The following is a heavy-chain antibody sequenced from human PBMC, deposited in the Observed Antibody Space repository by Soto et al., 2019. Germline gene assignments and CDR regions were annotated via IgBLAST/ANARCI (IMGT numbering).Heavy chain of an antibody. V-gene: IGHV1-69*02. CDR2: IIPILGIA. CDR1: GGTFSSYT. J-gene: IGHJ3*02. D-gene: IGHD3-22*01. Sequence: SVKVSCKASGGTFSSYTISWVRQAPGQGLEWMGRIIPILGIANYAQKFQGRVTITADKSTSTAYMELSSLRSEDTAVYYCAYDSSGLDAFDIWGQGTMVTVSS. CDR3: AYDSSGLDAFDI.